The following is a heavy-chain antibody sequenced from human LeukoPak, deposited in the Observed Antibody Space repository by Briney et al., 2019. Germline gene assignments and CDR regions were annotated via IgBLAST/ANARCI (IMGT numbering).Heavy chain of an antibody. V-gene: IGHV3-30*18. CDR3: AKHPGDFTGIVTYYYMDV. D-gene: IGHD1-26*01. Sequence: PGGSLRLSCAASGFTFSTYGMHWVRQAPGKGLEGVAIISYDGSNKYYADSVKGRFTISRDNSKNTLFLQMNSLRAEDTAVYYCAKHPGDFTGIVTYYYMDVWXXXTXVTVS. J-gene: IGHJ6*03. CDR1: GFTFSTYG. CDR2: ISYDGSNK.